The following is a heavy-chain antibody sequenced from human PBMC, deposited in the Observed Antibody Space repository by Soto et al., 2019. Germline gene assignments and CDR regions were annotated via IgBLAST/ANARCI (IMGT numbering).Heavy chain of an antibody. CDR1: GFSFRSYA. D-gene: IGHD2-15*01. CDR2: TSYDGSKK. CDR3: AKEGQAHCSGGSCFSGWFDA. Sequence: QVQLVESGGGVVQPGKSLRLSCVASGFSFRSYAMHWVRQAPGQGLEWVAFTSYDGSKKDYAASVKGRFTVSRANFENSLYLEMNSLRPEDTVVYYCAKEGQAHCSGGSCFSGWFDAWGHGTQVTVSS. J-gene: IGHJ5*01. V-gene: IGHV3-30*18.